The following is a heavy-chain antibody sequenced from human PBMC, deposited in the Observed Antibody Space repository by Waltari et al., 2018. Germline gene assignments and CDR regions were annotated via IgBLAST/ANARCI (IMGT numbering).Heavy chain of an antibody. CDR3: AKGWSGTALGDAIDI. Sequence: EVQLVESGGDLVQPGRSLRLSCAASGFTFGDYAMHWVRQAPGKGREWCSGITWNSVKVDYADSVKCRFTVGRDNAKNSLYLRMNSLRTEDMALYYCAKGWSGTALGDAIDIWGQGTMVTVSS. CDR2: ITWNSVKV. CDR1: GFTFGDYA. V-gene: IGHV3-9*03. J-gene: IGHJ3*02. D-gene: IGHD3-10*02.